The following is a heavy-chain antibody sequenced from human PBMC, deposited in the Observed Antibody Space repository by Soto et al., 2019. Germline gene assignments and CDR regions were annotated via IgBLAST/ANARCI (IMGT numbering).Heavy chain of an antibody. D-gene: IGHD3-10*01. Sequence: SGPTLVNPTQTLTLTWTFSGFLRSTSGECVGWIRQPPGKALEWLALIYWNDDKRYSPSLRSRLTITKDTSKNQVVLTMTNMDPVDTATYYCAHRRGAGSGNYYYLDYWGQGTLVTVSS. J-gene: IGHJ4*02. CDR2: IYWNDDK. CDR3: AHRRGAGSGNYYYLDY. CDR1: GFLRSTSGEC. V-gene: IGHV2-5*01.